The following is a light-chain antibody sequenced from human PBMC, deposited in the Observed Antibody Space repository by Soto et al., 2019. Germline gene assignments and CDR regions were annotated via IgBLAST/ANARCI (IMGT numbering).Light chain of an antibody. CDR1: QSVSSSY. V-gene: IGKV3-20*01. CDR3: HQYGSPPT. CDR2: GAD. Sequence: ENVLTQSPGTLSLSPGDRATLSCRASQSVSSSYVAWYQQKPGQSPRLLFYGADSRATGISDRFSGSGSGTAFTLAINRREPEGFAVDFCHQYGSPPTFGQGTTVEIK. J-gene: IGKJ1*01.